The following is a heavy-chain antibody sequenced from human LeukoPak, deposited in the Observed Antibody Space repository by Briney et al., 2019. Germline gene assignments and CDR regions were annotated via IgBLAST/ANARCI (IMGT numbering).Heavy chain of an antibody. CDR1: GYTFTTYH. Sequence: ASVKVSCKASGYTFTTYHIHWVRQAPGQGLEWMGWINPNSGGTNYAQKFQGRVTMTRDTSISTAYMELSRLRSDDTAVYYCAREGHSYGYAHFDYWGQGTLVTVSS. CDR2: INPNSGGT. D-gene: IGHD5-18*01. V-gene: IGHV1-2*02. CDR3: AREGHSYGYAHFDY. J-gene: IGHJ4*02.